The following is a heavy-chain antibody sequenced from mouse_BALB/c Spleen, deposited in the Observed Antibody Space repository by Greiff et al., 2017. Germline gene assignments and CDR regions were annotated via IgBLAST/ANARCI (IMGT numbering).Heavy chain of an antibody. CDR2: ISSGSSTI. CDR1: GFTFSSFG. V-gene: IGHV5-17*02. CDR3: AREAGNYYAMDY. D-gene: IGHD2-1*01. J-gene: IGHJ4*01. Sequence: EVKVEESGGGLVQPGGSRKLSCAASGFTFSSFGMHWVRQAPEKGLEWVAYISSGSSTIYYADTVKGRFTISRDNPKNTLFLQMTSLRSEDTAMYYCAREAGNYYAMDYWGQGTSVTVSS.